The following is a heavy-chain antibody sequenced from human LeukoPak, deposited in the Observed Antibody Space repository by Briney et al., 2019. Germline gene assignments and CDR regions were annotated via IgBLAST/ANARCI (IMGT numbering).Heavy chain of an antibody. CDR2: INHSGTT. J-gene: IGHJ4*02. V-gene: IGHV4-34*01. Sequence: SETLSLTCSVYGGSFNGYYWSWIRQPPGKGLEWIGEINHSGTTNYNPSLKSRVTMSLDTSKNQFSLRLNSVTAANTAVYYCARVPLRFLEPFDYWGQGTLVTVSS. D-gene: IGHD3-3*01. CDR1: GGSFNGYY. CDR3: ARVPLRFLEPFDY.